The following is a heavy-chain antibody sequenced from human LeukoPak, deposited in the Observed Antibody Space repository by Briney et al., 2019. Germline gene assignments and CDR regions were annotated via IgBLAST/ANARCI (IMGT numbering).Heavy chain of an antibody. CDR3: AGPLGSPYFHH. Sequence: GGSLRLSCAASGFTFSSYAMSWVRQAPGKGLEWVSGSNGSGGSTYNADSVKGRFTISRDNAKNSLYLQMNSLRVEDTAVYYCAGPLGSPYFHHWGQGTLVTVSS. V-gene: IGHV3-23*01. J-gene: IGHJ1*01. CDR2: SNGSGGST. CDR1: GFTFSSYA. D-gene: IGHD3-10*01.